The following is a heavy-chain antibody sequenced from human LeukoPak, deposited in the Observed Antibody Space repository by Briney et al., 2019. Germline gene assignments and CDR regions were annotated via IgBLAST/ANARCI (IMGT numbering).Heavy chain of an antibody. CDR2: IYYSGST. J-gene: IGHJ6*03. D-gene: IGHD1/OR15-1a*01. CDR1: SGSISIGDYY. Sequence: PSETLSLTCTVSSGSISIGDYYWSWLRQHPGKGLGWIGCIYYSGSTYDNPSLKSRITISVDTSKNQFSLNLSSVTAADTAVYYCARTKMKQNYYYYMDVWGKGTTVTVSS. V-gene: IGHV4-31*03. CDR3: ARTKMKQNYYYYMDV.